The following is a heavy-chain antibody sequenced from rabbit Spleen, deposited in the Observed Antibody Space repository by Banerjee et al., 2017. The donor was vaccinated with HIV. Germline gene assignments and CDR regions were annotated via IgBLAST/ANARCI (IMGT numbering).Heavy chain of an antibody. CDR3: ARGGAVGGVYPYFNL. CDR2: INGVTGKA. V-gene: IGHV1S45*01. CDR1: GVSFNDKDV. J-gene: IGHJ4*01. D-gene: IGHD2-1*01. Sequence: QEQLVESGGGLVKPEGSLTLTCKASGVSFNDKDVMCWVRQAPGKGLEWIACINGVTGKALYASWARGRFTLSKSSSTTVTLQMTSLTAADTATYFCARGGAVGGVYPYFNLWGPGTLVTVS.